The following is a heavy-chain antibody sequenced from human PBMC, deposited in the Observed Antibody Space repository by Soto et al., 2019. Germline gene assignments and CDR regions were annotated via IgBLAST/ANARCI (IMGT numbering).Heavy chain of an antibody. Sequence: GGSLRLSCAASGFTFSSYGMHWVRQAPGKGLEWVAVISYDGSNKYYADSVKGRFTISRDNAKNSLYLQMNSLRAEDTAVYYCARPYPAFDIWGQGTMVTVSS. V-gene: IGHV3-30*03. CDR2: ISYDGSNK. CDR3: ARPYPAFDI. J-gene: IGHJ3*02. CDR1: GFTFSSYG.